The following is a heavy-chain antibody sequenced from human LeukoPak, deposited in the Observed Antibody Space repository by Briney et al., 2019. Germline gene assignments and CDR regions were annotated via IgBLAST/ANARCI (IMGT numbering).Heavy chain of an antibody. D-gene: IGHD5-24*01. CDR1: GFSLRTSGVG. CDR2: IHWNDDK. J-gene: IGHJ4*02. V-gene: IGHV2-5*01. Sequence: SGPTLVNPTQTLTLTCTFSGFSLRTSGVGVGWIRQPPGKALEWLALIHWNDDKRYSPSLKSRLTITKDTSKNQVVLTMTNMDPVDTATYYCARDRGRDGYKPEPFDYWGQGTLVTVSS. CDR3: ARDRGRDGYKPEPFDY.